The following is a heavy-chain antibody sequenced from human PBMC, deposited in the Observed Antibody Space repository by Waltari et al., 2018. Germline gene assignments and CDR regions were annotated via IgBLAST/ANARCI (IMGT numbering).Heavy chain of an antibody. V-gene: IGHV3-33*01. D-gene: IGHD4-4*01. CDR3: ARGGYSNYEFIDY. J-gene: IGHJ4*02. CDR2: RWYDGGNK. CDR1: GFTFSSYG. Sequence: QVQLVESGGGVVQPGRSLRLSCAASGFTFSSYGMHWVRQAPGKGLEWVAVRWYDGGNKDDADSVKGRFTISRDNSKNTLYLQMNSLRAEDTAVYYCARGGYSNYEFIDYWGQGTLVTVSS.